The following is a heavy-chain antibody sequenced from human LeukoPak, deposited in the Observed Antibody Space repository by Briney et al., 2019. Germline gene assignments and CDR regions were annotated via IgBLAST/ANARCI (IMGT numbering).Heavy chain of an antibody. CDR1: GFSFSSFG. V-gene: IGHV3-30*04. J-gene: IGHJ4*02. CDR3: ARFREYTYGPFDS. CDR2: LSHDGRHK. D-gene: IGHD5-18*01. Sequence: SGKSLRLSCAASGFSFSSFGMNWVRQAPGKGLEWVAVLSHDGRHKNYADSVKGRFIISRDNSRKTLYLQMNRLRGEDTAAYYCARFREYTYGPFDSWGQGTLVTVSS.